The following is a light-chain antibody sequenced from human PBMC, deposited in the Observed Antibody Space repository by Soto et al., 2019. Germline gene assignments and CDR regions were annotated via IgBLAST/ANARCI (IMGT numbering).Light chain of an antibody. J-gene: IGKJ2*01. Sequence: DIQMTQSPSSLSASVGDRVTITCRASQIIRSKLTWYQQKPGKVPELLIYAASTLHPGVPSRFRGSGSGTDFTLTVSSLQPEDFATYHCQQTFSRPYTFGQGTKVEIE. CDR2: AAS. CDR3: QQTFSRPYT. V-gene: IGKV1-39*01. CDR1: QIIRSK.